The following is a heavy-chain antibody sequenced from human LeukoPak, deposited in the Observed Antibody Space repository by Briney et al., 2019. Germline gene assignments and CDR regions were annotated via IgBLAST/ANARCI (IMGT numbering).Heavy chain of an antibody. CDR2: IYTSGST. D-gene: IGHD3-10*01. CDR3: ARRPYYSGSGSYYYYYMDV. J-gene: IGHJ6*03. CDR1: GGSISSGSYY. Sequence: SETLSLTCTVSGGSISSGSYYWSWIRQPAGKGLEWIGRIYTSGSTNYNPSLKSRVTISVDTSKNQFSLKLSSVTAADTAVYYCARRPYYSGSGSYYYYYMDVWGKGTTVTVSS. V-gene: IGHV4-61*02.